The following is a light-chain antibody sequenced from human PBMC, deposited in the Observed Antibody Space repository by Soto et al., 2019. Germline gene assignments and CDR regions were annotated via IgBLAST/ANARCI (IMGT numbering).Light chain of an antibody. J-gene: IGKJ1*01. CDR1: QSINSY. CDR2: AAS. V-gene: IGKV1-39*01. Sequence: DIQMTQSPSSQSASVGDRVTITCRASQSINSYLNWYQQKPGNAPKLLIYAASSLQSGLPSRFSGSGSETDFTLTISTLQPDDFATYYCQQSLSTPRTFGQGTRVEI. CDR3: QQSLSTPRT.